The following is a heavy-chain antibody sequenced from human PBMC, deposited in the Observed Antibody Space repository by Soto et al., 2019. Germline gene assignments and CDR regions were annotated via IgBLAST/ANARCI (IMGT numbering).Heavy chain of an antibody. CDR2: IVLGNGNT. D-gene: IGHD6-19*01. V-gene: IGHV1-58*01. CDR1: GFTFTSSA. CDR3: AARIGNIGWYWLDA. J-gene: IGHJ5*02. Sequence: ASVKVSCKASGFTFTSSAVQWVRQARGQPLEWIGWIVLGNGNTNYAQKFQGRVTITRDKSTSTAYMDLSRLGSDDTAMYYCAARIGNIGWYWLDAWGQGTQVTVSS.